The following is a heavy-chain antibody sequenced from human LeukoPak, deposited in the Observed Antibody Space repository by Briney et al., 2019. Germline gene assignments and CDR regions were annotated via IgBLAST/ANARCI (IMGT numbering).Heavy chain of an antibody. Sequence: GGSLRLSCAASGFSFSTYAMTWVRQAPGRGLEWVSAIDRTSHYIFYRDSVQGRFTTSRDNSRATLFLQMNSLTAEDSAVYYCAKNFAPGNAFYDFWGQGVLVTVSS. D-gene: IGHD1-1*01. V-gene: IGHV3-23*01. CDR1: GFSFSTYA. CDR2: IDRTSHYI. CDR3: AKNFAPGNAFYDF. J-gene: IGHJ4*02.